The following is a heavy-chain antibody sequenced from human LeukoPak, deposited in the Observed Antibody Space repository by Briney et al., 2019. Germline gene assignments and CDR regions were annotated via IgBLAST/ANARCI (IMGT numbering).Heavy chain of an antibody. V-gene: IGHV1-69*05. J-gene: IGHJ6*03. CDR3: AKGYPYYYYMDV. CDR1: GGTFSSYA. Sequence: GASVKVSCKASGGTFSSYAISCVRQAPGQGLEWMGRIIPIFGTANYAQKFQGRVTITTDESTSTAYMELSSLRSEGTAVYYCAKGYPYYYYMDVWGKGTTVTVSS. CDR2: IIPIFGTA. D-gene: IGHD2-15*01.